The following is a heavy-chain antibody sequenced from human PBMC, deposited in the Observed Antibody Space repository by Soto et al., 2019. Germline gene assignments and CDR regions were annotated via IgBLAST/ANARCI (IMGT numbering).Heavy chain of an antibody. V-gene: IGHV4-31*03. CDR1: GGSISSGGYY. CDR3: ARGAATVLPIEDWFDP. CDR2: IYYSGST. Sequence: SETLSLTCTVSGGSISSGGYYWSWIRQHPGKGLEWIGYIYYSGSTYYNPSLKSRVTISVDTSKNQFSLKLSSVTAADTAVYYCARGAATVLPIEDWFDPWGQGTLVTVS. J-gene: IGHJ5*02. D-gene: IGHD4-17*01.